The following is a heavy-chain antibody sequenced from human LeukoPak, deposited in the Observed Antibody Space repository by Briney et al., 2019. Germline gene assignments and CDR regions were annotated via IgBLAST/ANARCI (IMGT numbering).Heavy chain of an antibody. J-gene: IGHJ4*02. D-gene: IGHD3-22*01. Sequence: ASVKVSCKASGYTFTGYYMHWVRQAPGQGLEWMGWINPNSGGTNYAQKFQGRVTMTRDTSVSTAYMELSRLRSDDTAVYYCARDYDSSGYYYDYWGQGTLVTVSS. CDR3: ARDYDSSGYYYDY. CDR2: INPNSGGT. CDR1: GYTFTGYY. V-gene: IGHV1-2*02.